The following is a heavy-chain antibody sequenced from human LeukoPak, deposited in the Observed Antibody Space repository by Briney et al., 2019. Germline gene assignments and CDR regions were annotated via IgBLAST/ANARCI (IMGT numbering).Heavy chain of an antibody. CDR3: ARDPITMIVVVSPSYGMDV. D-gene: IGHD3-22*01. V-gene: IGHV3-21*01. CDR1: GFTFSSYS. J-gene: IGHJ6*02. Sequence: GGSLRLSCAASGFTFSSYSMNWVRQAPGKGLEWVSSISSSSSYIYYADSVKGRFTISRDNSKNTLYLQMNSLRAEDTAVYYCARDPITMIVVVSPSYGMDVWGQGTTVTVSS. CDR2: ISSSSSYI.